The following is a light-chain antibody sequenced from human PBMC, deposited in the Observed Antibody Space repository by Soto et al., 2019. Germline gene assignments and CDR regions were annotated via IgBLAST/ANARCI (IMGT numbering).Light chain of an antibody. CDR1: QSVSSY. J-gene: IGKJ1*01. Sequence: EIVLTQSPATLSLSPGERATLSCRASQSVSSYLAWYQQKPGQAPRLLIYDASNRATGIPARVSGSGSGTDFTLTISSLEPEDFAGYYCQQRSNGPTWTFGQGTKVEIK. CDR3: QQRSNGPTWT. CDR2: DAS. V-gene: IGKV3-11*01.